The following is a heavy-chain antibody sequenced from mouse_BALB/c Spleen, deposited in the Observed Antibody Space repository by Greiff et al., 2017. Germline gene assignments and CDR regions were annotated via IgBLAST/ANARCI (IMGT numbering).Heavy chain of an antibody. CDR2: ICGGGST. V-gene: IGHV2-6-5*01. CDR1: GFSFTDYG. D-gene: IGHD2-2*01. CDR3: AKLHGYYYAMDY. J-gene: IGHJ4*01. Sequence: VQLVESGPGLVAPAQTLSITCTVSGFSFTDYGVSWIRQPPGKGLEWLGVICGGGSTYYNSALKSRRGISKDNSKSQVFLKMISLQTDDTAMYDCAKLHGYYYAMDYWGQGTSVTVSS.